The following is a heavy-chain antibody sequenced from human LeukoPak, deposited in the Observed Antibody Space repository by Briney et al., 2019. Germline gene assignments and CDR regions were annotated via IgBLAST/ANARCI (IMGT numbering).Heavy chain of an antibody. CDR1: GFTFSNFA. CDR2: MSNRGGGT. CDR3: AKSERFDP. V-gene: IGHV3-23*01. J-gene: IGHJ5*02. Sequence: PGGSLRLSCAASGFTFSNFAMSWVRQAPGKGLEWVSTMSNRGGGTHYADSVKGRFTISRDDSKNSLYLQMNSLRAVDTAVYYCAKSERFDPWGQGTLVTVSS.